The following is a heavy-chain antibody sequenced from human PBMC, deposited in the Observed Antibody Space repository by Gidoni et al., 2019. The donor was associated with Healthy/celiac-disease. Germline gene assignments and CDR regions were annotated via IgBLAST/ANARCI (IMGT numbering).Heavy chain of an antibody. J-gene: IGHJ3*02. D-gene: IGHD3-22*01. CDR3: ARMVVDYDSSGYYLDAFDI. V-gene: IGHV4-39*01. CDR2: IYYSGST. CDR1: GGSISSSSYY. Sequence: QLQLQESGPGLVKPSETLSLTCTVSGGSISSSSYYWGWIRQPPGKGLEWIGSIYYSGSTYYNPSLKSRVTISVDTSKNQFSLKLSSVTAADTAVYYCARMVVDYDSSGYYLDAFDIWGQGTMVTVSS.